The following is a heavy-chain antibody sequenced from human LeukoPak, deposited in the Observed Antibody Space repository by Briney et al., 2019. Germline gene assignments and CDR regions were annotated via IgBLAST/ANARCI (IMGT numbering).Heavy chain of an antibody. CDR1: GFVFSIYT. CDR3: ARVIGGYYPHKHFDY. J-gene: IGHJ4*02. Sequence: PGGSLRLSCSASGFVFSIYTMYWVRQTPGKGPEYVSTISGSGNGFSIYYADSVKGRFTISRDNAKNSLYLQMNSLRAEDTAVYYCARVIGGYYPHKHFDYWGQGTLVTVSS. V-gene: IGHV3-64*04. D-gene: IGHD1-26*01. CDR2: ISGSGNGFSI.